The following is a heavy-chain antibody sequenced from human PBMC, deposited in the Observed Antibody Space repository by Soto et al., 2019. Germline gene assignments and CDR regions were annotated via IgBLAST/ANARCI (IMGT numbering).Heavy chain of an antibody. D-gene: IGHD1-26*01. Sequence: ASVKVSCKASGYTFTSYGISWVRQAPGQGLEWMGWISAYNGNTNYAQKLQGRVTMITGTSTSTAYMELRSLRSDDTAVYYCARVGISFVGSTTGAFDIWGQGTMVTVSS. CDR2: ISAYNGNT. V-gene: IGHV1-18*01. J-gene: IGHJ3*02. CDR3: ARVGISFVGSTTGAFDI. CDR1: GYTFTSYG.